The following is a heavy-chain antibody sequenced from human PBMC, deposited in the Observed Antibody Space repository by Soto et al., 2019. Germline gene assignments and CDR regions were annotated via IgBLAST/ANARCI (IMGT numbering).Heavy chain of an antibody. J-gene: IGHJ4*02. V-gene: IGHV3-43*02. Sequence: GGSLRLSCAASGFTFDDYAMHWVRQAPGKGLEWVSLISGDGGSTYYADSVKGRFTISRDNSKNSLYLQMNSLRTEDTALYYCAKARGIPHSHYDSSGYYFDYWGQGTLVTVSS. CDR3: AKARGIPHSHYDSSGYYFDY. D-gene: IGHD3-22*01. CDR1: GFTFDDYA. CDR2: ISGDGGST.